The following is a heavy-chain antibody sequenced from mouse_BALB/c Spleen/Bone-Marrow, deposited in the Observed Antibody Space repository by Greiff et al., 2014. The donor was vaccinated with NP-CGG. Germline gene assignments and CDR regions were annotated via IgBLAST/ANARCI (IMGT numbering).Heavy chain of an antibody. V-gene: IGHV1-9*01. J-gene: IGHJ3*01. CDR3: ARGGYDTSIFAY. CDR2: ILPGSGTT. D-gene: IGHD2-3*01. CDR1: GYTFSSYW. Sequence: VHLVESGAELMKPGASAKISCKATGYTFSSYWIEWVNQRPGHGLEWIGEILPGSGTTHYNEKFKDKATFTADTSSNTAYMQLSSLTSEDSAVYYCARGGYDTSIFAYWGQGTLVTVSA.